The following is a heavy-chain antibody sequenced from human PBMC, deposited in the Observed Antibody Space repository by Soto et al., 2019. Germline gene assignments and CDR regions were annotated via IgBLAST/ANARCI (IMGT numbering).Heavy chain of an antibody. J-gene: IGHJ5*02. CDR3: ARYGSGSSVWFEP. D-gene: IGHD3-10*01. CDR2: IYYSGST. Sequence: SETLSLTCTVSGGSISSGDYYWSWIRQPPGKGLEWIGYIYYSGSTYYNPSLKSRVTISVDTSKNQFSLKLSSVTAADTAVYYCARYGSGSSVWFEPWGQGTLVTVSS. V-gene: IGHV4-30-4*02. CDR1: GGSISSGDYY.